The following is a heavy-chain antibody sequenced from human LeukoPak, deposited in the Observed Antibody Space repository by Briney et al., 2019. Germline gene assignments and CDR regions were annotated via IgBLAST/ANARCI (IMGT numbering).Heavy chain of an antibody. CDR2: ISSSSSTI. Sequence: GGSLRLSCAASGFTFSSNTMNWVRQAPGKGLEWVSYISSSSSTIYYADSVKGRFTISRDNAKNSLYLQMNSLRAEDTAVYYCAREGSSGWYLTWGQGTLVTVSS. CDR1: GFTFSSNT. V-gene: IGHV3-48*01. J-gene: IGHJ5*02. D-gene: IGHD6-19*01. CDR3: AREGSSGWYLT.